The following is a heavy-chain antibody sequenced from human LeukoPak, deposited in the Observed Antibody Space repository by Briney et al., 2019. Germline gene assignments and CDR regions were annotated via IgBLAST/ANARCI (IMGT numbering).Heavy chain of an antibody. V-gene: IGHV3-7*01. J-gene: IGHJ4*02. CDR3: ARDRSNSNYGGIDY. D-gene: IGHD4-11*01. CDR2: IKQDGSEK. CDR1: GFTFSSYW. Sequence: PGGSLRLSCAASGFTFSSYWMSWVRQAPGKGLEWVANIKQDGSEKYYVDSVKGRFTISRDNAKNSLYLQMNSLRAEDTAVYYCARDRSNSNYGGIDYWGQGTLVTVSS.